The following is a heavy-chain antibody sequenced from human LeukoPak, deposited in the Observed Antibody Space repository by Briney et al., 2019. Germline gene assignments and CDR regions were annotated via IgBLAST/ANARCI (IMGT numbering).Heavy chain of an antibody. CDR1: GYTFTSRA. Sequence: ASLKVSCKTSGYTFTSRALHWGRLAPGPRLEWMGWINTGNGNTKYSQKFQDRVTITRAPSASTADMELSSLRSEATAVYYCARARSAWRFYYFDYWGQGTLVTVSS. D-gene: IGHD3-3*01. J-gene: IGHJ4*02. CDR3: ARARSAWRFYYFDY. V-gene: IGHV1-3*04. CDR2: INTGNGNT.